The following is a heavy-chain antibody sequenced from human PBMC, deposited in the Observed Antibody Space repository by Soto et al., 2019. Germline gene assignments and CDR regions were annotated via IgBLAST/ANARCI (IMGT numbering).Heavy chain of an antibody. CDR2: INHSGST. CDR1: GGSFSGYY. Sequence: PSETLSLTCAVYGGSFSGYYWSWIRQPPGKGLEWIGEINHSGSTNYNPSLKSRVTISVDTSKNQFSLKLSSVTAADTAVYYCARGLRYCSGGSCSSKYNWFDPWGQGTLVT. D-gene: IGHD2-15*01. V-gene: IGHV4-34*01. J-gene: IGHJ5*02. CDR3: ARGLRYCSGGSCSSKYNWFDP.